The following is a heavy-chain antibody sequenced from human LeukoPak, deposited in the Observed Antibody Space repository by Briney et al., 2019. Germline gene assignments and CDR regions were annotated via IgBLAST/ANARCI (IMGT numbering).Heavy chain of an antibody. J-gene: IGHJ4*02. Sequence: PSETLSLTCTVSGGSISDYYWTWIRQPPGKGLEWIGYGFYTGSSNYNPSLKSRVTISVDTSKNQFSLKLSSVTAADTAIYYCASPRYSATYYTDYWGQGTLVTVSS. CDR3: ASPRYSATYYTDY. V-gene: IGHV4-59*13. CDR1: GGSISDYY. CDR2: GFYTGSS. D-gene: IGHD1-26*01.